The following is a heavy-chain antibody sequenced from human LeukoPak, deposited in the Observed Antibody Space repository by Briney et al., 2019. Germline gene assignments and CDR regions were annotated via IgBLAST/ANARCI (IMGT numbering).Heavy chain of an antibody. D-gene: IGHD2-2*01. CDR2: IYTSGST. CDR1: GGSISSYY. V-gene: IGHV4-4*07. Sequence: PSETLSLTCTVSGGSISSYYWSWIRQPAGKGLEWIGRIYTSGSTNYNPSLKSRDTMSVDTFKNQFSLKLSSVTAADTAVYYCARGSQPLPATDNWFDPWGQGTLVTVSS. J-gene: IGHJ5*02. CDR3: ARGSQPLPATDNWFDP.